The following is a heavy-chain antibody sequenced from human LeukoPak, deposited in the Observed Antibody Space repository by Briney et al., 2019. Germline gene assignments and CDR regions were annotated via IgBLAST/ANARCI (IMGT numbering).Heavy chain of an antibody. D-gene: IGHD3-16*01. V-gene: IGHV1-18*01. Sequence: ASVKVSCKASGYTFTSYGISWVRQAPGQGLEWMGWISAYNGNTNYAQKLQGRVTMTTDTSTSTACMELRSLRSDDTAVYYCARVYFGVTQLFDYWGQGTLVTVSS. CDR1: GYTFTSYG. CDR2: ISAYNGNT. J-gene: IGHJ4*02. CDR3: ARVYFGVTQLFDY.